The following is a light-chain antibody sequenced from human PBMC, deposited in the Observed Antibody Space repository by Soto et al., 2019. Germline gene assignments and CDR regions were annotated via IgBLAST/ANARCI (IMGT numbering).Light chain of an antibody. CDR2: DAS. CDR3: QQYNNWPPQWT. Sequence: IVLTQSPATLSLSPWEIATLSCRASQSVSSYLAWYQQKPGQAPRLLIYDASNRATGIPARFSGSGSGTEFTLTISSLQSEDFAVYYCQQYNNWPPQWTFGQGTKVDIK. CDR1: QSVSSY. J-gene: IGKJ1*01. V-gene: IGKV3-11*01.